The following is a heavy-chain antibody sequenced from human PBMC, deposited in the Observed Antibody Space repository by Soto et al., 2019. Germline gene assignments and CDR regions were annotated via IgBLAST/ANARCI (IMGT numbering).Heavy chain of an antibody. Sequence: LRLSCAASGFTFSRYAMHWVRQAPGEGLEWVAVISRDGSSKYYGDSVKGRFTVSRDNSNNTLYLSMTSLRPDDTAVFYCARSRNGAVPDSINFWGQGTLVTVSS. CDR1: GFTFSRYA. V-gene: IGHV3-30-3*01. CDR3: ARSRNGAVPDSINF. D-gene: IGHD2-8*01. J-gene: IGHJ4*02. CDR2: ISRDGSSK.